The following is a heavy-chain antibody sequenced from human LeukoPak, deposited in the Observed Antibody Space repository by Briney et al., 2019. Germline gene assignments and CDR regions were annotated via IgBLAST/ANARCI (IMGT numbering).Heavy chain of an antibody. D-gene: IGHD3-3*01. Sequence: ASVKVSSKASGYTFTGYYMHWVRQAPGQGLEWMGWINPNSGGTNYAQKFQGRVTMTRDTSISTAYMELSRLRSDDTAVYYCAREGYDFWSGYYSDFDYWGQGTLVTVSS. CDR1: GYTFTGYY. J-gene: IGHJ4*02. CDR3: AREGYDFWSGYYSDFDY. CDR2: INPNSGGT. V-gene: IGHV1-2*02.